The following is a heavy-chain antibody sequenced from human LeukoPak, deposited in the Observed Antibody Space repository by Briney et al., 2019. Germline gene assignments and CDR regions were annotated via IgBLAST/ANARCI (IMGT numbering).Heavy chain of an antibody. CDR2: ISSNGGST. Sequence: GGSLRLSCAASGFTFSSYAMHWVRQAPGKGLEYVSDISSNGGSTYYANSVKGRFSISRDNSKNTLYLQMGSLRAEDMAVYYWSSSRWEVTAMTGGPLDIWGQGKMVTVSA. CDR1: GFTFSSYA. J-gene: IGHJ3*02. CDR3: SSSRWEVTAMTGGPLDI. D-gene: IGHD5-18*01. V-gene: IGHV3-64*01.